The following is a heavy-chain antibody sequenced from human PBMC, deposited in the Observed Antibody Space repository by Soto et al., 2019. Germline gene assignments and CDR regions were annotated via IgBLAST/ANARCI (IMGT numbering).Heavy chain of an antibody. CDR2: IYYSGST. J-gene: IGHJ5*02. D-gene: IGHD1-26*01. V-gene: IGHV4-30-4*01. Sequence: TLSLTCTVSGGSISSGDYYWSWIRQPPGKGLEWIGYIYYSGSTYYNPSLKSRVTISVDTSKNQFSLKLSSVTAADTAVYYCARLQKGSPSAWFDPWGQGTLVTVSS. CDR1: GGSISSGDYY. CDR3: ARLQKGSPSAWFDP.